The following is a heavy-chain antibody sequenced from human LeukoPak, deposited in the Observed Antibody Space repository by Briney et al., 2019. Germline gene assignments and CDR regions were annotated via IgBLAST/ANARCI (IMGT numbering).Heavy chain of an antibody. J-gene: IGHJ4*02. Sequence: SETLSLTCTVSGGSISGYYWSWIRQPPGKALEWIGYIHSSGNTVYNPSLKSRVTIAVDTSKNLFSLKLSSVTAVDTAIYYCVRHGGSYFIYWGQGTLVTVSS. CDR2: IHSSGNT. CDR1: GGSISGYY. CDR3: VRHGGSYFIY. V-gene: IGHV4-59*08. D-gene: IGHD1-26*01.